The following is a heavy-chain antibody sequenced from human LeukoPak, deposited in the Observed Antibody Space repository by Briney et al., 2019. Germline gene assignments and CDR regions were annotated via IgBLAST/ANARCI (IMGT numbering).Heavy chain of an antibody. CDR1: GYTFTSYD. D-gene: IGHD2-2*02. CDR3: ARGYCSSTSCYMWDWFDP. Sequence: GASVKVSCKASGYTFTSYDINWVRQATGQGLEWMGWMNPNSGNTGYAQKFQGRVTMTRNTSISTAYMELSSLRSEGTAVYYCARGYCSSTSCYMWDWFDPWGQGTLVTVSS. J-gene: IGHJ5*02. V-gene: IGHV1-8*01. CDR2: MNPNSGNT.